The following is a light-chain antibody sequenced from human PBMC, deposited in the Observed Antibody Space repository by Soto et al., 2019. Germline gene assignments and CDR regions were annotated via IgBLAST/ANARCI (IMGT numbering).Light chain of an antibody. V-gene: IGKV3D-20*01. CDR1: QAINSN. Sequence: EIVMTQSPATLSVSPGETASLSCRASQAINSNLAWYQQRPGQAPRLLIHDASSRATGISDRFTGSGSGTDFTLTITTLEPEDFAVYYCQQYGSSPRTFGLGTKVDIK. CDR2: DAS. J-gene: IGKJ1*01. CDR3: QQYGSSPRT.